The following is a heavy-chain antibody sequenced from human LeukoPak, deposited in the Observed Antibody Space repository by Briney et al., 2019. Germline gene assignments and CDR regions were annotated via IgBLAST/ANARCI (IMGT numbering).Heavy chain of an antibody. CDR1: GFNVNNDY. V-gene: IGHV3-23*01. D-gene: IGHD7-27*01. CDR3: AKATGVIGGYFDY. Sequence: PGGSLRLSCAASGFNVNNDYMSWVRQAPGKGLEWVSAISGSGGSTYYADSVKGRFTISRDNSKNTLYLQMNSLRAEDTAVYYCAKATGVIGGYFDYWGQGTLVTVSS. CDR2: ISGSGGST. J-gene: IGHJ4*02.